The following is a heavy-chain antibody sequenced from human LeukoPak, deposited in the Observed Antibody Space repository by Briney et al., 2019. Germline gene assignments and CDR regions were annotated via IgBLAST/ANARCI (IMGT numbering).Heavy chain of an antibody. CDR1: GYSFTSYW. V-gene: IGHV5-51*01. CDR2: IYPGDSDT. CDR3: ARVGTMVRGVIVHFDY. D-gene: IGHD3-10*01. Sequence: HGESLKISCQGSGYSFTSYWIGWVRQMPGKGLEWMGIIYPGDSDTRYSPSFQGQVTISADKSISTAYLQWSSLKASDTAMYYCARVGTMVRGVIVHFDYWGQGTLVTASS. J-gene: IGHJ4*02.